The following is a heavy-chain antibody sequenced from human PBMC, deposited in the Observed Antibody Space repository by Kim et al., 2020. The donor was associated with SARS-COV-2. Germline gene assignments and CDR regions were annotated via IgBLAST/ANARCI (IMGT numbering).Heavy chain of an antibody. D-gene: IGHD3-22*01. Sequence: SETLSLTCTVSGGSISSYYWSWIRQPPGKGLEWIGYIYYSGSTNYNPSLKSRVTISVDTSKNQFSLKLSSVTAADTAVYYCARGYYYDSSGYSALDWYFVLWGRGTLVTVSS. J-gene: IGHJ2*01. CDR1: GGSISSYY. CDR3: ARGYYYDSSGYSALDWYFVL. CDR2: IYYSGST. V-gene: IGHV4-59*01.